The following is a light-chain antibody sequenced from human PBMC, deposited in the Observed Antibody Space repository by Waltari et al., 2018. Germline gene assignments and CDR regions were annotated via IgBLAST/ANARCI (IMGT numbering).Light chain of an antibody. CDR3: QSFDNSLSVV. CDR2: GNT. CDR1: RSNIGAGFG. V-gene: IGLV1-40*01. J-gene: IGLJ3*02. Sequence: QSVLTQTPSVSGAPGQRVTISCSGSRSNIGAGFGVHWYQPPPGTAPKLLISGNTSRPAGVPDRFSGSKSGTSASLAITGLQAEDEADYYCQSFDNSLSVVFGGGTKLTVL.